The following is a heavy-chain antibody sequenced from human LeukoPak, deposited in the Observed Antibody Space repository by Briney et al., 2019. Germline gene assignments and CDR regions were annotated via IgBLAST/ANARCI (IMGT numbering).Heavy chain of an antibody. Sequence: SQTLSLTCAISGDSVSSNSAAWNWIRQSPSRSLEWLGRTYYRSKWYNDYAVSVKGRITINPDTSKNQFSLQLNSVTPEDTAVYYCAREGVYYYGSGSFYYYYYMDVWGKGTTVTISS. CDR1: GDSVSSNSAA. CDR3: AREGVYYYGSGSFYYYYYMDV. J-gene: IGHJ6*03. V-gene: IGHV6-1*01. CDR2: TYYRSKWYN. D-gene: IGHD3-10*01.